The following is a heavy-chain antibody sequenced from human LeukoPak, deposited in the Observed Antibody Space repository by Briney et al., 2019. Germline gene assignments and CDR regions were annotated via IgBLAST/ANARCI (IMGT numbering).Heavy chain of an antibody. Sequence: SVKVSCKASGGTFSSYTISWVRQAPGQGLEWMGRIIPILGIANYAQKFQGRVTITADKSTSTAYMELSSLRSEDTAVYYCAREDQYYYYGMDVWGQGTTVTVSS. CDR1: GGTFSSYT. CDR3: AREDQYYYYGMDV. V-gene: IGHV1-69*04. CDR2: IIPILGIA. J-gene: IGHJ6*02.